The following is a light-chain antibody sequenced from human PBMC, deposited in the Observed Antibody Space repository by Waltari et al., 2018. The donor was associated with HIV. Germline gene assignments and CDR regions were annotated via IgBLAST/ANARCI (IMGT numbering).Light chain of an antibody. Sequence: EIVMTQSPATLSVSPGERVTLSCRASQSVGSNLAWYQQKPSRAPSLLVDSASTRATGIPARFSGSGSGTEFTLTISSLQSEDFAVYYCQQYINWPPWSFGQGTKVEIK. CDR2: SAS. CDR1: QSVGSN. CDR3: QQYINWPPWS. V-gene: IGKV3-15*01. J-gene: IGKJ1*01.